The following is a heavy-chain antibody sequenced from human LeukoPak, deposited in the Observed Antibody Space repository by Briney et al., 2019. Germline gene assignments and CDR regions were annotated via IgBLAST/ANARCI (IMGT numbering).Heavy chain of an antibody. CDR3: ARHIAAAGPGDYFDY. CDR1: GGSISSGGYS. J-gene: IGHJ4*02. Sequence: SETLSLTCAVSGGSISSGGYSWRWRRRPPGKGLEWIGYINHSGRTYYNPSLKRRVPISVDRSKNQFSLKLSSVTAADTAVYYCARHIAAAGPGDYFDYWGQGTLVTVSS. D-gene: IGHD6-13*01. V-gene: IGHV4-30-2*01. CDR2: INHSGRT.